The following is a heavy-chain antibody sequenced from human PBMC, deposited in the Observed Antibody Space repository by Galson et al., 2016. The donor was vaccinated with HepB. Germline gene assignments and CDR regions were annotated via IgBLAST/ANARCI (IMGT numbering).Heavy chain of an antibody. Sequence: SLRLSCAASGFTFSTYSMTWVRQAPGKGLEWVSCISSSSSYIYYADSVQGRFTISRDNSKNSLYLEMNSLGVEDTAVYYCAKARGPVVVVVAIYLGGMDVWGKGTTVTVSS. CDR1: GFTFSTYS. CDR2: ISSSSSYI. J-gene: IGHJ6*04. D-gene: IGHD2-15*01. CDR3: AKARGPVVVVVAIYLGGMDV. V-gene: IGHV3-21*01.